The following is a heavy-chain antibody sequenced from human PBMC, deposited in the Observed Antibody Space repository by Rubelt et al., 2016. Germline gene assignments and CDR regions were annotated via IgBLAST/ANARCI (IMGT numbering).Heavy chain of an antibody. V-gene: IGHV4-38-2*02. J-gene: IGHJ5*02. CDR2: IYRSGST. Sequence: QVQLQESGPGLVKPSETLSLTCTVSGYSISSGYYWGWIRQPPGKGLEWIGSIYRSGSTYYNPSLKSRVTISVDTSKNQFSLKLSSVTAADTAVYYCARQIPSITIFGGRFDPWGQGTLVTVSS. CDR1: GYSISSGYY. D-gene: IGHD3-3*01. CDR3: ARQIPSITIFGGRFDP.